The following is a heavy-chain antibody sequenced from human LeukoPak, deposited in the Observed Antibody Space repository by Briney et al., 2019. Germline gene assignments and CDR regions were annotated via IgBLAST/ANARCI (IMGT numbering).Heavy chain of an antibody. CDR2: INHSGST. D-gene: IGHD4-11*01. J-gene: IGHJ4*02. CDR1: GGSFSGYY. CDR3: ARRRRMTTDKYFDY. V-gene: IGHV4-34*01. Sequence: SETLSLTCAVYGGSFSGYYWSWIRQPPGKGLEWIGEINHSGSTDYNPSLKSRVTISVDTSKNQFSLKLSSVTAADTAVYYCARRRRMTTDKYFDYWGRGTLVTVSS.